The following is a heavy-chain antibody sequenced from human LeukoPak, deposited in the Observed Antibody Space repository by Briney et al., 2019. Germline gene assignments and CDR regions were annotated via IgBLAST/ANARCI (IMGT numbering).Heavy chain of an antibody. D-gene: IGHD7-27*01. CDR2: ISYDGSNK. CDR3: ASHRTGD. CDR1: GFTFSSYA. J-gene: IGHJ4*02. V-gene: IGHV3-30-3*01. Sequence: GGSLRLSCAASGFTFSSYAMHWVRQAPGKGLEWVAVISYDGSNKYYADSVKGRFTISRDNSKNTLYLQMNSLRAEDTAVYYCASHRTGDWSQGTLVTVSS.